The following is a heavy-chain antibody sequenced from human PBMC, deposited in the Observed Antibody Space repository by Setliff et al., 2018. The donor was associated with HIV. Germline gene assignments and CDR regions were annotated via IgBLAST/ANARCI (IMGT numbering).Heavy chain of an antibody. CDR1: SDSIRFYY. J-gene: IGHJ4*02. CDR3: ARDSGGYNYGFAVGSFDY. D-gene: IGHD5-18*01. V-gene: IGHV4-59*01. CDR2: VYYTGST. Sequence: SETLSLTCTVSSDSIRFYYWTWIRQPPGKGLEWIRNVYYTGSTNYNPSLKSRITISIDTSKSQFSLKLTSVAAADTAVYYCARDSGGYNYGFAVGSFDYWGQGALVTVPQ.